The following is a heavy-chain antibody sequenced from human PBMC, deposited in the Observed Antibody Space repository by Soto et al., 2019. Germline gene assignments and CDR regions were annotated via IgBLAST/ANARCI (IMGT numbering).Heavy chain of an antibody. CDR2: IYYSGST. CDR3: AKDGSRPGDNRLRYSSSWYEMLVRYYYYYMDV. V-gene: IGHV4-59*01. D-gene: IGHD6-13*01. J-gene: IGHJ6*03. Sequence: SETLSLTCTVSGGSISSYYWSWIRQPPGKGLEWIGYIYYSGSTNYNPSLKSRVTISVDTSKDQFSLKLSSVTAADTAVYYCAKDGSRPGDNRLRYSSSWYEMLVRYYYYYMDVWGKGTTVTVSS. CDR1: GGSISSYY.